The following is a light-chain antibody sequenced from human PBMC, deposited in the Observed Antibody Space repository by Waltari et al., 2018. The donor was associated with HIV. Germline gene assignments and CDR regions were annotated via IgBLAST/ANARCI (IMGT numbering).Light chain of an antibody. CDR3: AAWDDSLL. J-gene: IGLJ2*01. CDR2: RNN. V-gene: IGLV1-47*01. Sequence: QSVLTQPPSASGTPGQRVTISCSGSSSNIGSKYVYWYQQLPGTAPKLLIYRNNQRPSGVPDRFSGSKSGTSASLVSSGVRSEDEADYYCAAWDDSLLFGGGTKLTVL. CDR1: SSNIGSKY.